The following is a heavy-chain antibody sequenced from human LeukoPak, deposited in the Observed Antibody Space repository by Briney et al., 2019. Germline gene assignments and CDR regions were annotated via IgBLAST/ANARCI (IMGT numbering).Heavy chain of an antibody. D-gene: IGHD3-22*01. V-gene: IGHV3-64*01. Sequence: GGSLRLSCAASEFSVGSNYMSWIRQAPGKGLEYVSAISSNGGSTYYANSVKGRFTISRDNSKNTLYLQMGSLRAEDMAVYYCARGAGGYFNYFDYWGQGTLVTVSS. J-gene: IGHJ4*02. CDR3: ARGAGGYFNYFDY. CDR1: EFSVGSNY. CDR2: ISSNGGST.